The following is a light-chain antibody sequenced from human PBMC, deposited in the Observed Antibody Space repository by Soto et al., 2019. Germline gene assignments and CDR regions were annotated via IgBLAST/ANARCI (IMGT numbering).Light chain of an antibody. CDR1: QTVPSR. J-gene: IGKJ5*01. CDR2: DAS. Sequence: IVLTQSPATLSVSPGEGVTLSCRASQTVPSRIAWYQQKPGQAPRLLIYDASNRATGIAPRFRGSGSGTDFTLTISSVEPEDFAVYICPQRSNWPPTFGQGTRPEIK. CDR3: PQRSNWPPT. V-gene: IGKV3-11*01.